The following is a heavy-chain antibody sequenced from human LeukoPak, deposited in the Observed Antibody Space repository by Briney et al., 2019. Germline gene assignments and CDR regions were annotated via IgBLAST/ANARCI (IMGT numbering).Heavy chain of an antibody. Sequence: ASVKVSCKASGYTFTSYYMHWVRQAPGQGLEWMGIINPSGGSTSYAQKFQGRVTMTRDTSTSTVYMELSSLRSEDTAVYYCAQEGTYYGPKGWFDPWGQGTLVTVSS. CDR2: INPSGGST. CDR3: AQEGTYYGPKGWFDP. D-gene: IGHD3-3*01. J-gene: IGHJ5*02. V-gene: IGHV1-46*01. CDR1: GYTFTSYY.